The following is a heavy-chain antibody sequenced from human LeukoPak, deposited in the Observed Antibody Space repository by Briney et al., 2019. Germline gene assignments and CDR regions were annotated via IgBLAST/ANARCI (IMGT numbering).Heavy chain of an antibody. CDR3: ARGAAARRSDY. V-gene: IGHV4-34*01. D-gene: IGHD6-6*01. CDR1: GGSFSDYY. Sequence: SETLSLTCAVYGGSFSDYYWSWIRQPPGKGLEWIGEINHSGSTNYNPSLKSRVTISVDTSKNQFSLKLSSVTAADTAVYYCARGAAARRSDYWGQGTLVTVSS. CDR2: INHSGST. J-gene: IGHJ4*02.